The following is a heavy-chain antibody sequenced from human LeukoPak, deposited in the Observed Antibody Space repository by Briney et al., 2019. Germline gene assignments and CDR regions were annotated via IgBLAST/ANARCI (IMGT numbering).Heavy chain of an antibody. CDR1: GYTFTRYG. CDR2: ISTYNGNT. Sequence: ASVKVSCRTSGYTFTRYGISWVRQAPGQGLEWMGWISTYNGNTNYAQNLQGRVTMTTDTTTSTAYLELRSLTFDDTAVYYCARGSLAHQPQYYYSYYGMDVWGQGTTVIVSS. D-gene: IGHD2-2*01. J-gene: IGHJ6*02. CDR3: ARGSLAHQPQYYYSYYGMDV. V-gene: IGHV1-18*01.